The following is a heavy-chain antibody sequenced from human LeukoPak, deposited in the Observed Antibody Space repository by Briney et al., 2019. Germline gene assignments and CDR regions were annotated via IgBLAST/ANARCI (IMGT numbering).Heavy chain of an antibody. CDR1: GFIFADYV. V-gene: IGHV3-30*04. Sequence: GGSLRLSCAASGFIFADYVLHWVRQAPGKGLEWVAIISFDGSKRHADSVKGRFTISRDNSKHTLYLQMNSLRVEEKGVYYCGRDDNWGRGTLVTVSS. J-gene: IGHJ4*02. CDR2: ISFDGSKR. CDR3: GRDDN.